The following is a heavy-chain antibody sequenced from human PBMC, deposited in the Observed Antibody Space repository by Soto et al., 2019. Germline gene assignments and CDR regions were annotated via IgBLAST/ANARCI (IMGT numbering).Heavy chain of an antibody. CDR3: ARFYYYDSSGYYWTFDY. V-gene: IGHV4-59*01. CDR2: IYYSGST. D-gene: IGHD3-22*01. J-gene: IGHJ4*02. CDR1: GGSISSYY. Sequence: SETLSLTCTVSGGSISSYYWSWIRQPPGQGLEWIGYIYYSGSTNYNPSLKIRVTISVDTSKNQFSLKLSSVTAADTAVYYCARFYYYDSSGYYWTFDYWGQGTLVTVSS.